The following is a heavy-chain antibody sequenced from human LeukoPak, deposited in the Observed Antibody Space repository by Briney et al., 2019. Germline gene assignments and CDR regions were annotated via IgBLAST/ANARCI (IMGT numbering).Heavy chain of an antibody. CDR2: IYYSGST. D-gene: IGHD6-19*01. CDR1: GGSLSSYY. CDR3: AREISGWFPYFDY. J-gene: IGHJ4*02. V-gene: IGHV4-59*01. Sequence: PSETLSLTCPVSGGSLSSYYWSWIRQPPGKGLEWIGYIYYSGSTNYNPSLKSRVTISVDTSKNQFSLKLSSVTAADTAVYYCAREISGWFPYFDYWGQGTLVTVSS.